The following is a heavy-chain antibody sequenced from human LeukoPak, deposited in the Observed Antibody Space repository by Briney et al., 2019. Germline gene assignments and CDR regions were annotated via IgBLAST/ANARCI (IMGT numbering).Heavy chain of an antibody. J-gene: IGHJ4*02. CDR3: ARVHYSGSYFSQNYFDY. D-gene: IGHD1-26*01. Sequence: ASVKVSCKASGYTFTSYDINWVRQATGQGLEWMGSMNPNSGNTDYAQKFQGRVTMTRDTSTSTAYMEPSSLRSEDTAVYYCARVHYSGSYFSQNYFDYWGQGTLVTVSS. CDR1: GYTFTSYD. V-gene: IGHV1-8*01. CDR2: MNPNSGNT.